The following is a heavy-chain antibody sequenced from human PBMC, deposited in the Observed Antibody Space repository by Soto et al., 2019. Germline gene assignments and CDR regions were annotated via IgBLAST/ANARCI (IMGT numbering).Heavy chain of an antibody. V-gene: IGHV3-23*01. CDR2: IGGSGRNT. J-gene: IGHJ4*02. CDR1: GFMFSRSG. D-gene: IGHD6-19*01. Sequence: GGSLRLSCAASGFMFSRSGMTWVRQAPGMRLESVAGIGGSGRNTYYADSVKGRFTISRDNSKNTLYLQMNSLRAEDTAVYYCAKDSGNRGGWPDWGQGTLVTISS. CDR3: AKDSGNRGGWPD.